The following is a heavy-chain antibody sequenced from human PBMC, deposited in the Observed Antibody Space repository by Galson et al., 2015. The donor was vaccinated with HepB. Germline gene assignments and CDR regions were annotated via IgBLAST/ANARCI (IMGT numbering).Heavy chain of an antibody. V-gene: IGHV1-8*01. Sequence: VKVSCKASGYTFTSYDINWVRQATGQGLEWMGWMNPNSGNTGYAQKFQGRVTMTRNTSISTAYMELSSLRFEDTAVYYCERGGIWYGDYADYAFDIWGQGTMVTVSS. CDR3: ERGGIWYGDYADYAFDI. D-gene: IGHD4-17*01. CDR1: GYTFTSYD. J-gene: IGHJ3*02. CDR2: MNPNSGNT.